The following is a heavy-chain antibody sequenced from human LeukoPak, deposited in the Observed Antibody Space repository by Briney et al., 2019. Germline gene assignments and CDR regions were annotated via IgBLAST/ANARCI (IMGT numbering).Heavy chain of an antibody. D-gene: IGHD2-2*02. J-gene: IGHJ6*02. Sequence: GGSLRLSCAASGFTFTDYSMSWAARLQGRGWSGSQVLVGVVFYAASVKGRFSISRDNSKYTVYLQMNSLRAEDTAIYYCVKDRPCDTCKPMDAWGQGTTVTVSS. CDR3: VKDRPCDTCKPMDA. V-gene: IGHV3-23*01. CDR2: LVGVVF. CDR1: GFTFTDYS.